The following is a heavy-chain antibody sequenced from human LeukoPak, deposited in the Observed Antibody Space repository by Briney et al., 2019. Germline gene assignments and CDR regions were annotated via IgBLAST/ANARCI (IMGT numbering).Heavy chain of an antibody. CDR3: AREVGATRNFLGC. CDR2: ISSSSSYI. CDR1: GFTFSSYS. V-gene: IGHV3-21*01. Sequence: PGGSLRLSCAASGFTFSSYSMNWVRQAPGKGLEWVSSISSSSSYIYYADSVKGRFTISRDNAKNSLYLQMNSLRAEDTAVYYCAREVGATRNFLGCWGQGTLVTVSS. J-gene: IGHJ4*02. D-gene: IGHD1-26*01.